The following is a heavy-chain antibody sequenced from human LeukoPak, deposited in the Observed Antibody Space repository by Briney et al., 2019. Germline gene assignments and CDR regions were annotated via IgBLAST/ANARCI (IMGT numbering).Heavy chain of an antibody. Sequence: GGSLRLSCAASGFTFSSYVMSGVRATPGKGLEWLSELYPNSVGPLSTRSVQGRFTMSREKSKNTRYLQMSSLRVEDTAIYYCAKHPLAGGKFDYWGQGTLVTVSS. CDR2: LYPNSVGP. CDR1: GFTFSSYV. V-gene: IGHV3-23*01. D-gene: IGHD3-16*01. CDR3: AKHPLAGGKFDY. J-gene: IGHJ4*02.